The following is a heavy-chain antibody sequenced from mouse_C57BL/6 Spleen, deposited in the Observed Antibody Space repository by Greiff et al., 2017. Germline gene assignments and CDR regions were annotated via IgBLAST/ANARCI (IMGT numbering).Heavy chain of an antibody. J-gene: IGHJ2*01. CDR1: GYTFTDYY. Sequence: VQLQQSGAELVRPGASVKLSCKASGYTFTDYYINWVKQRPGQGLEWIARIYPGSGNTYYNEKFKGKATLTAEKSSSTAYMQLSSLTSEDSAVYFCARTSNYLYYFDYWGQGTTLTVSS. CDR3: ARTSNYLYYFDY. CDR2: IYPGSGNT. V-gene: IGHV1-76*01. D-gene: IGHD2-5*01.